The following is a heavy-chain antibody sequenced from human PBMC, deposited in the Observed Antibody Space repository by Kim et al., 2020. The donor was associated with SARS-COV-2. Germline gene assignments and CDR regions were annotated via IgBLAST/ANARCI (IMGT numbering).Heavy chain of an antibody. J-gene: IGHJ4*02. CDR2: FDPEDGET. V-gene: IGHV1-24*01. CDR3: ATIYCSGGSCYSALDY. D-gene: IGHD2-15*01. Sequence: ASVKVSCKVSGYTLTELSMHWVRQAPGKGLEWMGGFDPEDGETIYAQKFQGRVTMTEDTSTDTAYMELSSLRSEDTAVYYCATIYCSGGSCYSALDYWGQGTLVTVSS. CDR1: GYTLTELS.